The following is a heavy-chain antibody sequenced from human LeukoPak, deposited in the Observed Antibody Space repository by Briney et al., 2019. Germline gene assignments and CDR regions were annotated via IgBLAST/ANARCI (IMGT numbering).Heavy chain of an antibody. CDR2: IYYTGST. J-gene: IGHJ4*02. CDR1: GGSISSYY. CDR3: ARRVSWGEPRSFDY. D-gene: IGHD3-16*01. Sequence: SETLSLTCTVSGGSISSYYWNWIRQAPGKGLEWLGYIYYTGSTTYNPSVKSRITISLDTSKKQISLKLRSVTAADTAVYYCARRVSWGEPRSFDYWGQGSLVTVSS. V-gene: IGHV4-59*01.